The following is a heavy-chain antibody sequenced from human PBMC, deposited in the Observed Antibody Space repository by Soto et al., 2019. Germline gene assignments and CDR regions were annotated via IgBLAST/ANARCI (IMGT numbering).Heavy chain of an antibody. D-gene: IGHD3-22*01. Sequence: VRQAPGKGLEWVSYISSSGSTIYYADSVKGRFTISRDNAKNSLYLQMNSLRAEDTAVYYCASGVGYYDSSGYSGDGAFDIWGRGTMVTVSS. CDR2: ISSSGSTI. V-gene: IGHV3-11*01. CDR3: ASGVGYYDSSGYSGDGAFDI. J-gene: IGHJ3*02.